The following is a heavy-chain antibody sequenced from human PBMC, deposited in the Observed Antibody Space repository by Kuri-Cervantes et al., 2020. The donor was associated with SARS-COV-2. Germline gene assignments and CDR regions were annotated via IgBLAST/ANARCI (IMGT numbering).Heavy chain of an antibody. CDR2: IYYSGST. D-gene: IGHD4-17*01. V-gene: IGHV4-39*01. Sequence: SETLSLTCAVSGGSISSAGFYWGWIRQPSGKGLEWIGSIYYSGSTYYNPSLKSRVTISVDTSKNQFSLKLSSVTAADTAVYYCARLPATVTPHYWGQGTLVTVSS. J-gene: IGHJ4*02. CDR3: ARLPATVTPHY. CDR1: GGSISSAGFY.